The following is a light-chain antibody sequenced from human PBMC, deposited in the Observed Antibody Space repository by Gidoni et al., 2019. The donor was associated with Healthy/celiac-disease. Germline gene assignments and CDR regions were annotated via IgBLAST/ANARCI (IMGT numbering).Light chain of an antibody. CDR2: GAS. V-gene: IGKV3-15*01. CDR1: QSVSSN. CDR3: QQYNNWPPT. Sequence: EIVMTQSPATLSVSPGERATLSCRASQSVSSNLAWYQQKPGQAPRLLIYGASTRANGIPARFSGSGSGTEFTLTISSLQSEDFAVYYCQQYNNWPPTFXXXTKLEIK. J-gene: IGKJ2*01.